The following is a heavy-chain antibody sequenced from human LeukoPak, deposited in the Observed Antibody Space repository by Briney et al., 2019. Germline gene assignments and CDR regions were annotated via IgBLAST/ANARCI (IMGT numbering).Heavy chain of an antibody. Sequence: SETLCLTCVVSGVSLAPYFWSWIRHSPGKGLEWLGYVESRAVSNFSPSLKSRVTMSLDTSKNHFYLNLRSVTPADSGVYYCARGYAAAGLFDHWGHGTLVTVSS. V-gene: IGHV4-59*01. CDR1: GVSLAPYF. J-gene: IGHJ4*01. D-gene: IGHD5-12*01. CDR2: VESRAVS. CDR3: ARGYAAAGLFDH.